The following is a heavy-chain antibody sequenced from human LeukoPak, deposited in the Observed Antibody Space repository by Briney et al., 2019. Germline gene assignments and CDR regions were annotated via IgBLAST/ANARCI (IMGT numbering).Heavy chain of an antibody. CDR3: GRDLGGRSGY. D-gene: IGHD1-26*01. Sequence: GRSLRLSCVASGFNFDGYGMNWVRQAPGKGLEWVAVITHDGSNKFYADSVQGRFSISRDNAKNTLYLQMNSLRAEDTAVYYCGRDLGGRSGYWGQGTLVTVSS. J-gene: IGHJ4*02. CDR1: GFNFDGYG. V-gene: IGHV3-30*03. CDR2: ITHDGSNK.